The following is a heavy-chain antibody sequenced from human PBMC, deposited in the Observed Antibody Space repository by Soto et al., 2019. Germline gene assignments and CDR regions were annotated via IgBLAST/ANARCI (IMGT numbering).Heavy chain of an antibody. CDR2: INHSGST. J-gene: IGHJ4*02. Sequence: ETLSLTCAVYGGSFSGYYWSWIRQPPGKGLEWIGEINHSGSTNYNPSLKSRVTISVDNAKNSLYLQMNSLRAEDTAVYYCASAGNNWRHDYWGQGTLVTVSS. CDR3: ASAGNNWRHDY. D-gene: IGHD1-1*01. CDR1: GGSFSGYY. V-gene: IGHV4-34*01.